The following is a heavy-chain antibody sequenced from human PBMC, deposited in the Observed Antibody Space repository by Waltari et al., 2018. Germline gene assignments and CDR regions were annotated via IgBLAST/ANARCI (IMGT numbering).Heavy chain of an antibody. J-gene: IGHJ4*02. V-gene: IGHV1-3*03. CDR1: GYTFSSYA. CDR3: ARGGPREAQWLLLPFDY. CDR2: INAGNGNT. Sequence: QVQLVQSGAEVKKPGASVKVSCKASGYTFSSYAMHWVRQAPGQRLEWMGWINAGNGNTKYYQEFQGRVTITRDTSASTAYMELSSMRSEDMAVYYCARGGPREAQWLLLPFDYLGQGTLVTVSS. D-gene: IGHD3-22*01.